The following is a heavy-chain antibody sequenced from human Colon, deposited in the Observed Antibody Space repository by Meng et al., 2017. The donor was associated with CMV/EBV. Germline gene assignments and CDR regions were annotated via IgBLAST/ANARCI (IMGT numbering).Heavy chain of an antibody. CDR3: AKDEVPNNIDY. V-gene: IGHV3-53*01. D-gene: IGHD1/OR15-1a*01. CDR2: IYPDGRP. CDR1: GFTVNTYF. Sequence: QLVESGGGLFQLGGSLRLSCAASGFTVNTYFMSWVRQAPGKGLEWVSIIYPDGRPFYADSVQGRFTISTDNSKNTLYLQMNSLRAEDTATYYCAKDEVPNNIDYWGQGTLVTVSS. J-gene: IGHJ4*02.